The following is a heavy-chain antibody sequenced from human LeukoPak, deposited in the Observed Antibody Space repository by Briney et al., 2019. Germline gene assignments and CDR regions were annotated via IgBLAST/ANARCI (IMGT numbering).Heavy chain of an antibody. CDR1: GFTFSKNS. Sequence: GGSLRLSCSASGFTFSKNSMYWVRQASGKGLQYVSAITNNGGTTYYADSVKGRLTISRDNSKNTLFLQMSTLRAGDTAVYYCVKAYNWNVYSSGDFWGQGTLVTVSS. J-gene: IGHJ4*02. D-gene: IGHD1-1*01. CDR2: ITNNGGTT. CDR3: VKAYNWNVYSSGDF. V-gene: IGHV3-64D*06.